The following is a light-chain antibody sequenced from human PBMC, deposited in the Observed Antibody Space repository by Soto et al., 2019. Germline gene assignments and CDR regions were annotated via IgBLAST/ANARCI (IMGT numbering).Light chain of an antibody. CDR1: QSLFYSPNNKNY. J-gene: IGKJ2*01. CDR3: QRHGASLHT. CDR2: WAS. Sequence: DIVMTQSPDSLAVSLGERATINCKSSQSLFYSPNNKNYVAWYQQKPGQPPKLLFYWASTRESGVPDRFSGSGSGTDFTLTIRSLQPEDVAVYYCQRHGASLHTFGQGTNLEIK. V-gene: IGKV4-1*01.